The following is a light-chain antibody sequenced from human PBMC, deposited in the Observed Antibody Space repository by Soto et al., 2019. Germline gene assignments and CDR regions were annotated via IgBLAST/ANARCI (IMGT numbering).Light chain of an antibody. CDR3: HQYYSTPWT. CDR1: QSLLYYANKKDY. Sequence: DIVMTQSPDSLAVSLGERATIKCKSSQSLLYYANKKDYFAWYQQKPGQPPKLLIYWASTRQSGVPDRFSGSGSGTDFTLTISSLQAEDAAFYYCHQYYSTPWTFGQGTKVEIK. CDR2: WAS. V-gene: IGKV4-1*01. J-gene: IGKJ1*01.